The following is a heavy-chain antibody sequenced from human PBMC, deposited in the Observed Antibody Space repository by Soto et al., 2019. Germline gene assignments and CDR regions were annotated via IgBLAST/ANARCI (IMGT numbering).Heavy chain of an antibody. CDR3: AREYSNSPEAFDY. J-gene: IGHJ4*02. Sequence: ETLSLTCTVSGGSVNSDSYYWSWIRQPPGKGLEWIGYIYYTGSTNYNPPLKSRVTISLDTSRNQFSLKLSSVTAADTAVFYCAREYSNSPEAFDYWGQGALVTVSS. V-gene: IGHV4-61*01. D-gene: IGHD6-6*01. CDR1: GGSVNSDSYY. CDR2: IYYTGST.